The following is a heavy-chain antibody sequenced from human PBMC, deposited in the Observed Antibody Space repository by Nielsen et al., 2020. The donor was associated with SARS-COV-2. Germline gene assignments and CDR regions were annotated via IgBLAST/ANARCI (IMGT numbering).Heavy chain of an antibody. V-gene: IGHV1-46*01. D-gene: IGHD6-13*01. CDR1: GYTFTSYY. Sequence: ASVKVSCKASGYTFTSYYMHWVRQAPGQGLEWMGIINPSGGSTSYAQKFQGRVTMTRDTSTSTVYMELSSLRSEDTAVYYCARFKVSSSWYVGWFDPWGQGTLVTVSS. J-gene: IGHJ5*02. CDR3: ARFKVSSSWYVGWFDP. CDR2: INPSGGST.